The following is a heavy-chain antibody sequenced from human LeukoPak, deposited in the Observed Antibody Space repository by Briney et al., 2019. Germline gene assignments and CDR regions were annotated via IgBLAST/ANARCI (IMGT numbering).Heavy chain of an antibody. CDR2: INSDGRST. CDR1: GFTFSRYW. V-gene: IGHV3-74*01. CDR3: ARDVAYYYESSGYYSLGFDI. Sequence: GGSLRLSCAASGFTFSRYWMHWVRHAPGKGLVWVSRINSDGRSTTYADSVKGRFTISRDNAKNTLYLQMNSLRDEDTAVYYCARDVAYYYESSGYYSLGFDIWGQGTMVTVSS. D-gene: IGHD3-22*01. J-gene: IGHJ3*02.